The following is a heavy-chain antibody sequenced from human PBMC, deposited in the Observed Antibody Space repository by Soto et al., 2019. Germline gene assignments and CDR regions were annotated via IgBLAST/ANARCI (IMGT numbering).Heavy chain of an antibody. CDR3: AKDLFPTSGQRFFFES. V-gene: IGHV3-23*01. CDR2: ILHDETP. D-gene: IGHD2-21*01. CDR1: GFMFSTYA. Sequence: EVKLLESGGGLVQPGGSLRLSCAASGFMFSTYAMTWVRQAPGRGLEWVSTILHDETPFYTDSVKGRFTISRDNVRGTLYLQMNGLRVEDAALYYCAKDLFPTSGQRFFFESWGQVTLVTVSS. J-gene: IGHJ4*02.